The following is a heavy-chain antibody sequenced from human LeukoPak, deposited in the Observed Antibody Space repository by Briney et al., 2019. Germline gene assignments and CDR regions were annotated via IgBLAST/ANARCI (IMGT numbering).Heavy chain of an antibody. V-gene: IGHV3-21*01. J-gene: IGHJ4*02. CDR3: ARHALSDILTGYSDY. CDR2: ISTSSLYI. D-gene: IGHD3-9*01. Sequence: GGSLRLSCTVSGFTVSSNSMSWVRQAPGKGLEWVSSISTSSLYIYYADSVKGRFTISRDNAKNSLYLQMNSLRADDTAVYFCARHALSDILTGYSDYWGQGTLVTVSS. CDR1: GFTVSSNS.